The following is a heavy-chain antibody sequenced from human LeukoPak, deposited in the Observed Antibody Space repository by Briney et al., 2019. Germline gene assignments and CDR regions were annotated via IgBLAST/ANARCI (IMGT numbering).Heavy chain of an antibody. CDR2: ISGSGGST. D-gene: IGHD3-10*01. V-gene: IGHV3-23*01. CDR1: GFTFSSYG. J-gene: IGHJ4*02. CDR3: AKDHYYGSGSFDY. Sequence: QAGGSLRLSCAASGFTFSSYGMHWVRQAPGKGLEWVSAISGSGGSTYYADSVKGRFTFSRDNSKNALYLQMNSLRAEDTAVYYCAKDHYYGSGSFDYWGQGTLVTVSS.